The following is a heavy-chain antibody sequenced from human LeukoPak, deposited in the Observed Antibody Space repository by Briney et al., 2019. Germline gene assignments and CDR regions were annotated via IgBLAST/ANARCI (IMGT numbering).Heavy chain of an antibody. Sequence: GGSLRLSCAASGFIVNNIYMTWVRQAPGKGLEWVSIIYSGGSTFYADSVKGRFTISRDNSNNTLFLQMNSLRAEGTAVYYCARDPGWLDFDYWGQGTLVTVSS. CDR3: ARDPGWLDFDY. D-gene: IGHD6-19*01. CDR1: GFIVNNIY. CDR2: IYSGGST. J-gene: IGHJ4*02. V-gene: IGHV3-66*01.